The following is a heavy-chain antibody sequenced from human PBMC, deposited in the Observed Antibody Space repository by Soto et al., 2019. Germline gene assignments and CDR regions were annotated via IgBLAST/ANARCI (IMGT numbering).Heavy chain of an antibody. CDR2: MNRDGTNI. J-gene: IGHJ3*02. D-gene: IGHD1-1*01. CDR1: EFTFNVYW. Sequence: EVQLVESGGGLVQPGGSLRLSCAASEFTFNVYWVHWVRQAPGKGLVWVAHMNRDGTNINYADSVKGRFTISRDHAKNALYLQMNSLRVEDTAVFYCVRDRGQPDAFDIWGQGTVVTVSA. V-gene: IGHV3-74*01. CDR3: VRDRGQPDAFDI.